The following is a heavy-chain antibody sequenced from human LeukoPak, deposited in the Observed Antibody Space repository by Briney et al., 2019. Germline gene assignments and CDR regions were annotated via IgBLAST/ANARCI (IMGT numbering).Heavy chain of an antibody. CDR3: ATGWWELPAGLPDY. V-gene: IGHV1-24*01. D-gene: IGHD1-26*01. CDR1: GYTLTELS. Sequence: ASVKVSCKVSGYTLTELSIHWVRQAPGKGLEWMGGFDPEDGETIYAQKFQGRVTMTEDTSTDTAYMELSSLRSEDTAVYYCATGWWELPAGLPDYWGQGTLVTVSS. J-gene: IGHJ4*02. CDR2: FDPEDGET.